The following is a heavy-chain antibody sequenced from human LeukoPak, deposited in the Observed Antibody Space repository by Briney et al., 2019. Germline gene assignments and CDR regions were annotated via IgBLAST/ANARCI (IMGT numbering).Heavy chain of an antibody. J-gene: IGHJ6*02. CDR3: ARDKLPAPWDGMDV. CDR1: GFTFSSYG. Sequence: GGSLRLSCAASGFTFSSYGMHWVRQAPGKGLEWVAIISPDGNDKYYADSVKGRFTISRDNSKNTLYLQMNSLRPEDTAVYYCARDKLPAPWDGMDVWGQGTTVTVSS. D-gene: IGHD2-2*01. CDR2: ISPDGNDK. V-gene: IGHV3-30*03.